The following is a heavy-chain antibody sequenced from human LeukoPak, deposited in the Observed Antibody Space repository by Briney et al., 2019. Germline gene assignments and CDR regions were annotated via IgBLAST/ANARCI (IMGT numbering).Heavy chain of an antibody. CDR1: GFTFSSYA. Sequence: GGSLRLSCAASGFTFSSYAMSWVRQAPGKGLEWVSAISGSGGSTYYADSVKDRFTISRDNSKNTLYLQMNSLRAEDTAVYYCAKDIVVVPAAMWVYWGQGTLVTVSS. CDR3: AKDIVVVPAAMWVY. CDR2: ISGSGGST. J-gene: IGHJ4*02. V-gene: IGHV3-23*01. D-gene: IGHD2-2*01.